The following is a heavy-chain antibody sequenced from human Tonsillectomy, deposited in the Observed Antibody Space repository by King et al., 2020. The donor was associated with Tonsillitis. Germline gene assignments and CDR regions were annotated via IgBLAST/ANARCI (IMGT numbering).Heavy chain of an antibody. J-gene: IGHJ3*01. Sequence: VQLVESGGGVVQPGRSLRLSCAASGFSFSTYGMHWVRQAPGKGLEWVAVISYDGSNTYFADSVKGRFSISRDNSKNTLYMQMNSLRTEDTAVYYCAKAVPLDGSGDFWGQGTMVTVSS. D-gene: IGHD3-10*01. CDR1: GFSFSTYG. CDR3: AKAVPLDGSGDF. CDR2: ISYDGSNT. V-gene: IGHV3-30*18.